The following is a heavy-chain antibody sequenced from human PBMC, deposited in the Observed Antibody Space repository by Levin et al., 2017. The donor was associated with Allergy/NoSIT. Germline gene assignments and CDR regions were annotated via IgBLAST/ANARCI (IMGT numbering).Heavy chain of an antibody. CDR1: GFTFSSYG. CDR3: AKKGFGDLNPFDY. CDR2: ISYDGSNK. D-gene: IGHD3-10*01. V-gene: IGHV3-30*18. Sequence: GESLKISCAASGFTFSSYGMHWVRQAPGKGLEWVAVISYDGSNKYYADSVKGRFTISRDNSKNTLYLQMNSLRAEDTAVYYCAKKGFGDLNPFDYWGQGTLVTVSS. J-gene: IGHJ4*02.